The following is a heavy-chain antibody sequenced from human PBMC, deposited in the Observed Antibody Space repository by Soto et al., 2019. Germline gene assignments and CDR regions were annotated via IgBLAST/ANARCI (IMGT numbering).Heavy chain of an antibody. D-gene: IGHD2-2*02. V-gene: IGHV4-30-4*01. Sequence: KASETLSLTCTVSGGSISSGDYYWSWIRQPPGKGLEWIGYIYYSGSTYYNPSLKSRVTISVDTSKNQFSLKLSSVTAADTAVYYCARVGAGYCSSTSCYTSYYYGMDVWGQGTTVTVSS. CDR1: GGSISSGDYY. J-gene: IGHJ6*02. CDR3: ARVGAGYCSSTSCYTSYYYGMDV. CDR2: IYYSGST.